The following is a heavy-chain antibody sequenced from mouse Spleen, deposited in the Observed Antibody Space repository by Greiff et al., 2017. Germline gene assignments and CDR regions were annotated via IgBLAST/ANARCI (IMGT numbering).Heavy chain of an antibody. CDR3: ARHYYYGSSPYYFDY. CDR1: GYAFSSSW. V-gene: IGHV1-82*01. CDR2: IYPGDGDT. Sequence: QVQLQQSGPELVKPGASVKISCKASGYAFSSSWMNWVKQRPGKGLEWIGRIYPGDGDTNYNGKFKGKATLTADKSSSTAYMQLSSLTSEDSAVYFCARHYYYGSSPYYFDYWGQGTTLTVSS. D-gene: IGHD1-1*01. J-gene: IGHJ2*01.